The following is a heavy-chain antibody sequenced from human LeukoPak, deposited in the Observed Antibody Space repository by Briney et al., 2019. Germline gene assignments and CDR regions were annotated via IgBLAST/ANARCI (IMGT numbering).Heavy chain of an antibody. D-gene: IGHD4-17*01. Sequence: GGSLRLSCAASGFTFSSYGMHWVRQAPGKGLEWVAVISYDGSNKYYADSVKGRFTISRDNSKNTLYLQMNSLRAEDTAVYYCAEDIGGTVTSGYWGQGTLVTVSS. V-gene: IGHV3-30*18. CDR3: AEDIGGTVTSGY. CDR1: GFTFSSYG. J-gene: IGHJ4*02. CDR2: ISYDGSNK.